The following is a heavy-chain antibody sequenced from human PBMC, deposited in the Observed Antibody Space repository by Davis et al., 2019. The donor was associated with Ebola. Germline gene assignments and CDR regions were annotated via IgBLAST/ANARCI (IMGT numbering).Heavy chain of an antibody. V-gene: IGHV3-23*01. CDR3: AKGSLYGSRSITAGMDV. D-gene: IGHD4-17*01. CDR1: GFTLTSYS. J-gene: IGHJ6*02. CDR2: ISGSGTGT. Sequence: GESLKISCAASGFTLTSYSMTWVRQAPGKGLEWVSGISGSGTGTYYADSVKGRFTFSRDNSKNTLYLQMNSLRAEDTAVYYCAKGSLYGSRSITAGMDVWGQGTTVTVSS.